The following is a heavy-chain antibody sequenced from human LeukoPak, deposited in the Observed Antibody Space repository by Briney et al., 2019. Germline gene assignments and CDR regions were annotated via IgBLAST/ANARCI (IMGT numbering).Heavy chain of an antibody. D-gene: IGHD1-14*01. CDR1: GGSISSYY. J-gene: IGHJ4*02. CDR2: IYTSGST. CDR3: ARHGTISSESYFDY. Sequence: SETLSLTCTVSGGSISSYYWSWIRQPDGKGLEWIGRIYTSGSTNYNPSLRSRVTGFVDTSKNQVSLRLSSVTAADTAVYYCARHGTISSESYFDYWGQGALVTVSS. V-gene: IGHV4-4*07.